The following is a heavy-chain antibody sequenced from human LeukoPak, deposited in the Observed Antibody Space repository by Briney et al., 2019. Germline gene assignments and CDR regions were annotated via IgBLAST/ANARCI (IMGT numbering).Heavy chain of an antibody. Sequence: SETLSLTCTVSGGSISSYYWSWIRQPPGKGLEWIGYIYYSGSTNYNPSLKSRVTISVDTSKNQFPLKLSSVTAADTAVYYCAREGSAAGTYYYYMDDWGKGTTVTISS. D-gene: IGHD6-13*01. CDR1: GGSISSYY. V-gene: IGHV4-59*12. CDR3: AREGSAAGTYYYYMDD. CDR2: IYYSGST. J-gene: IGHJ6*03.